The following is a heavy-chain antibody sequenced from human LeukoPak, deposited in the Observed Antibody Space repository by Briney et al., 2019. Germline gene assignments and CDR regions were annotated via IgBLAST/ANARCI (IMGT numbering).Heavy chain of an antibody. CDR3: ARDNLLVTLLLDY. Sequence: SVKVSCKASGGTLSSYGISWVRQAPGQGLEWMGRIIPILGIANYAQKFQGRVTITADKSTSTAYMELSSLRSEDTAVYYCARDNLLVTLLLDYWGQGTLVTVSS. V-gene: IGHV1-69*04. D-gene: IGHD2-15*01. J-gene: IGHJ4*02. CDR2: IIPILGIA. CDR1: GGTLSSYG.